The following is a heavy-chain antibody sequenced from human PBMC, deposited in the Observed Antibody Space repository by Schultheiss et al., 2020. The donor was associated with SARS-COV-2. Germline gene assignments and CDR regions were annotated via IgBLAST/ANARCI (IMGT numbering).Heavy chain of an antibody. Sequence: SETLSLTCTVSGGSISSYYWSWIRQPPGKGLEWIGYIYYSGSTNYNPSLKSRVTMSVDTSKNQFSLKLSSVTAADTAVYYCARGPPGRFLEWLPYYYMDVWGKGTTVTVSS. D-gene: IGHD3-3*01. CDR2: IYYSGST. CDR1: GGSISSYY. V-gene: IGHV4-59*08. J-gene: IGHJ6*03. CDR3: ARGPPGRFLEWLPYYYMDV.